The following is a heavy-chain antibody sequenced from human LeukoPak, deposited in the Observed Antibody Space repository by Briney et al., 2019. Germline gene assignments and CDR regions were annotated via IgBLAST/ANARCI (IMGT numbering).Heavy chain of an antibody. J-gene: IGHJ6*03. CDR3: GKELYTTSPYYMAV. CDR1: GFTFSSYA. Sequence: SGGSLRLSCAASGFTFSSYAMSWVRQAPGKGLEWVSAISGSGDRTYYADSVKGRFTVSRDNAKNTVFLQMDSLTADDTAVYFCGKELYTTSPYYMAVWGKGTTVTVSS. V-gene: IGHV3-23*01. CDR2: ISGSGDRT. D-gene: IGHD3-16*01.